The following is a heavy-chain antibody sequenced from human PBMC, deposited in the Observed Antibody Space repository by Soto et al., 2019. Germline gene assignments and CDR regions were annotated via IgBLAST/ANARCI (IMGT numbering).Heavy chain of an antibody. CDR3: ARVPSAAGTYYYGMDV. CDR2: IYYSGST. V-gene: IGHV4-59*01. D-gene: IGHD6-13*01. J-gene: IGHJ6*02. CDR1: GGPISSYY. Sequence: SETLSLTCTVSGGPISSYYWSWIRQPPGKGLEWIGCIYYSGSTNYNPSLKSRVTISVDTSKNQFSLKLSSVTAADTAVYYCARVPSAAGTYYYGMDVWGQGTTVTVSS.